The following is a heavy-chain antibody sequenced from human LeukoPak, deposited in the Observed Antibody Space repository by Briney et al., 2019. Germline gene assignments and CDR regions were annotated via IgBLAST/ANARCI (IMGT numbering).Heavy chain of an antibody. CDR2: IYPGDSDT. CDR1: GSSFTSYW. D-gene: IGHD4/OR15-4a*01. J-gene: IGHJ6*03. CDR3: ARGFYGGYYYYYYMDV. V-gene: IGHV5-51*01. Sequence: GESLQISCQGSGSSFTSYWIGWVRQLPGKGLEWMGIIYPGDSDTRYSPSFQGQVTISADRSISTAYLQWSSLKASDTAMYYCARGFYGGYYYYYYMDVWGKGTTVTVSS.